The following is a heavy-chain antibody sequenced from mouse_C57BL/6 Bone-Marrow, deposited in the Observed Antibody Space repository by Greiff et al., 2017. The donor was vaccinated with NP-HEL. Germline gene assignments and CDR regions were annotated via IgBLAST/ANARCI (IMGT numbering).Heavy chain of an antibody. CDR1: GFTFSSYG. J-gene: IGHJ1*03. V-gene: IGHV5-6*01. CDR3: ARHDYYGSSLYWYFDV. D-gene: IGHD1-1*01. Sequence: EVQVVESGGDLVKPGGSLKLSCAASGFTFSSYGMSWVRQTPDKRLEWVATISSGGSYTYYPDSVKGRFTISRDNAKNTLYLQMSSLKSEDTAMYYCARHDYYGSSLYWYFDVWGTGTTVTVSS. CDR2: ISSGGSYT.